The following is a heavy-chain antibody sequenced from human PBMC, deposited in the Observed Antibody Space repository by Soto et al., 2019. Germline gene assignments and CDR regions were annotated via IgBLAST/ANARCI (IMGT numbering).Heavy chain of an antibody. CDR1: GYSFTSYW. CDR3: ARHRRNCPHAVCGMDV. V-gene: IGHV5-51*01. Sequence: PGESLKISCKGSGYSFTSYWIGWVRQMPGKGLEWMGIIYPGDSDTRYSPSFQGQVTISADKSISTAYLQWSSLKASDTAMYYCARHRRNCPHAVCGMDVWGQGTTVTVSS. CDR2: IYPGDSDT. J-gene: IGHJ6*02. D-gene: IGHD1-7*01.